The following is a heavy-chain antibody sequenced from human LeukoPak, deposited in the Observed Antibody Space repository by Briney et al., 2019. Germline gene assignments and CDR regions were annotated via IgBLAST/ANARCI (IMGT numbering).Heavy chain of an antibody. CDR1: GYSISSGYY. CDR2: IYHSGST. Sequence: SETLSLTCTVSGYSISSGYYWGWIRQPPGKGLEWIGSIYHSGSTYYNPSLKSRVTISADTSKNQFSLKLSSVTAADTAVYYCARVDWKLDWFDPWGQGNLVTVSS. V-gene: IGHV4-38-2*02. D-gene: IGHD3/OR15-3a*01. J-gene: IGHJ5*02. CDR3: ARVDWKLDWFDP.